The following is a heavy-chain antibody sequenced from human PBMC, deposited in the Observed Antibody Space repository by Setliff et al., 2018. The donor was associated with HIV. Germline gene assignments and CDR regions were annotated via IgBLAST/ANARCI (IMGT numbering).Heavy chain of an antibody. CDR2: ISGSGGST. J-gene: IGHJ4*02. D-gene: IGHD4-4*01. V-gene: IGHV3-23*01. CDR3: AKGRITVKEYYFDY. CDR1: GFTFSSYA. Sequence: PGESLKISCAASGFTFSSYAMSWVRQAPGKGLEWVSAISGSGGSTYYADSVKGRFTISRDNSKNTLYLQMNSLRAEDTAVYYCAKGRITVKEYYFDYWGQGTLVTVSS.